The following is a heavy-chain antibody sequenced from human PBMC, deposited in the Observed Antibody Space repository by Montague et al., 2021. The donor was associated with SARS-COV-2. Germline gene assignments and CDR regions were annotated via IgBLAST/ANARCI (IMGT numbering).Heavy chain of an antibody. CDR2: RYQNGAT. J-gene: IGHJ4*02. CDR3: ARGHLSVSMIVVVFTSASYYFDY. D-gene: IGHD3-22*01. CDR1: GFSISSGYY. Sequence: SETLSLTCSVSGFSISSGYYWGWIRQTPGKGLEWIGSRYQNGATYYSPSPKSRVTISVDTSKNQFSLKLTSVTAADTAVYFCARGHLSVSMIVVVFTSASYYFDYWGQGAQVTVSS. V-gene: IGHV4-38-2*02.